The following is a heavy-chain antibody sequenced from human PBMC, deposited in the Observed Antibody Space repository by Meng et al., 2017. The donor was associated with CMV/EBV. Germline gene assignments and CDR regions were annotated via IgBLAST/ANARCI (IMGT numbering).Heavy chain of an antibody. D-gene: IGHD1-26*01. Sequence: QVQLVESGRGLVQPVGSLTLTCAASGFTFSSYARRWVRQAPGKGLEWVAGISNDGSNKYNADSVKGRFTISRDNSKNTLYLQMNSLRAEDTAVYYCARGGGVGALGYWGQGTLVTASS. CDR2: ISNDGSNK. V-gene: IGHV3-30-3*01. CDR1: GFTFSSYA. CDR3: ARGGGVGALGY. J-gene: IGHJ4*02.